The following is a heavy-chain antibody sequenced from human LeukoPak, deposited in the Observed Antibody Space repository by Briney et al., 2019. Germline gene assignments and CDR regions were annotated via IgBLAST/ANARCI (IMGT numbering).Heavy chain of an antibody. J-gene: IGHJ4*02. CDR1: GGSFSGYY. V-gene: IGHV4-34*01. CDR3: ARGNLYYFDSSGYYFKFDY. D-gene: IGHD3-22*01. CDR2: INHSGST. Sequence: SETLSLTCAVYGGSFSGYYSSWIRQPPGKGLEWIGEINHSGSTNYIPSLKSRVTISVDTSKNQFSLKLSSVTAADTAVYYCARGNLYYFDSSGYYFKFDYWGQGTLVTVSS.